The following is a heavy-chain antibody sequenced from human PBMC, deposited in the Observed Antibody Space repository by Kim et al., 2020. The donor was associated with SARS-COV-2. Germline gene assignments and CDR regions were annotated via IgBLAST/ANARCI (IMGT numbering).Heavy chain of an antibody. V-gene: IGHV1-2*02. CDR3: ARVLTLRGSLTGINY. D-gene: IGHD1-20*01. Sequence: QKFQGRVTMTRDTSISTAYMELSRLRSDDTAVYYCARVLTLRGSLTGINYWGQGTLVTVSS. J-gene: IGHJ4*02.